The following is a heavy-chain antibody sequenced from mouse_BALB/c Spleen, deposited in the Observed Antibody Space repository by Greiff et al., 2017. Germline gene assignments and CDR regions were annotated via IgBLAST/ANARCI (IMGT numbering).Heavy chain of an antibody. V-gene: IGHV1-82*01. CDR1: GYAFSSSW. CDR3: ARGTGGGFDY. Sequence: QVQLKQSGPELVKPGASVKISCKASGYAFSSSWMNWVKQRPGQGLEWIGRIYPGDGDTNYNGKFKGKATLTADKSSSTAYMQLSSLTSVDSAVYCCARGTGGGFDYWGQGTTLTVSS. J-gene: IGHJ2*01. CDR2: IYPGDGDT. D-gene: IGHD4-1*01.